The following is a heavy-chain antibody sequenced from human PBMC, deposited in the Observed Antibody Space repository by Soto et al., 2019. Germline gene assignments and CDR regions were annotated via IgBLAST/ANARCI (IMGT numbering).Heavy chain of an antibody. D-gene: IGHD3-3*01. CDR2: ISYDGSNK. J-gene: IGHJ4*02. CDR3: AKDNGGGLFLEWPIDY. CDR1: GFTFSSYG. Sequence: QVQLVESGGGVVQPGRSLRLSCAASGFTFSSYGMHWVRQAPGKGLEWVAVISYDGSNKYYADSVKGRFTISRDNSKNTLYLQMNSLRAEDTAVYYCAKDNGGGLFLEWPIDYWGQGTLVTVSS. V-gene: IGHV3-30*18.